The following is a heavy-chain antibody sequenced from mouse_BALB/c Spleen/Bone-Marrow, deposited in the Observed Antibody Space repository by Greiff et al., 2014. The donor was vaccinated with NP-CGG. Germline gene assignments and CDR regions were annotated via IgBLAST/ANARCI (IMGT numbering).Heavy chain of an antibody. CDR3: AKWAEEKFDY. V-gene: IGHV1-5*01. J-gene: IGHJ2*02. Sequence: VQLQQSGPELVRPGASVKMSCKASGYTFSNYWIHWVKQRPGQGLEWIGDIYPGNSDTSYNENFKGKATLTAVTSSNTAYMELSSLTNEDSAVYYCAKWAEEKFDYWGQGTSLTVSS. CDR1: GYTFSNYW. CDR2: IYPGNSDT.